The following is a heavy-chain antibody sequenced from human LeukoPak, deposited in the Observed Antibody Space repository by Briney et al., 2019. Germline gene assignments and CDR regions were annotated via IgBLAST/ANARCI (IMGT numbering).Heavy chain of an antibody. CDR3: AREAGQWLANPDY. D-gene: IGHD6-19*01. CDR2: IYHSGST. CDR1: GGSISSSNW. V-gene: IGHV4-4*02. Sequence: PSETLSLTCAVSGGSISSSNWWSWVRQPPGKGLEWIGEIYHSGSTNYNPSLKSRVTISVDKSKNQFSLKLSSVTAADTAVYYCAREAGQWLANPDYWGQGTLVTVSS. J-gene: IGHJ4*02.